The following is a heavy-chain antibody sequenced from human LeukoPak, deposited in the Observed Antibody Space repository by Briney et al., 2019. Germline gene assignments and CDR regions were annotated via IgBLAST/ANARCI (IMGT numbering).Heavy chain of an antibody. Sequence: ASVTVSCTASGCTFASYGISWVRQAPGQGLEWMGWIRAYNGNTNYAQKLQGRVTMTTDTSTSTAYMELRSLRSDDTAVYYCARDRRDCGGDCYRYYFDYWGQGTLVTVSS. CDR2: IRAYNGNT. CDR1: GCTFASYG. J-gene: IGHJ4*02. D-gene: IGHD2-21*02. V-gene: IGHV1-18*01. CDR3: ARDRRDCGGDCYRYYFDY.